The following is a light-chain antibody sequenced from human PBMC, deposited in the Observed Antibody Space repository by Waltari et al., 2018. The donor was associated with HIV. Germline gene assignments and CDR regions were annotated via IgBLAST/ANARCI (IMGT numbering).Light chain of an antibody. Sequence: QSVLTQPPSASGTPGHSVTISCSGSSSNIGSNFVYWYQQLPAAAPKLLIYRNNQRPSAVPDRFSGSKSGTSASLAISGLRSEEEADYYCAAWDDSLREVFGGGTKLTVL. V-gene: IGLV1-47*01. CDR2: RNN. CDR1: SSNIGSNF. CDR3: AAWDDSLREV. J-gene: IGLJ3*02.